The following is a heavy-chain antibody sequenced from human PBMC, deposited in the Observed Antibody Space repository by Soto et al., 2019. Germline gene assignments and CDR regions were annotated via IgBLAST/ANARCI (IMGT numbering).Heavy chain of an antibody. Sequence: GESLKISCKGSGYRFSSYWIGWVRQMPGKGLEWMGIIYPGDSDTRYSPSFQGQVTISADKSISTAYLQWSSLKASDTAMYYCARLKISETSYDSSGYYPNFDYWGQGTLVTVSS. CDR2: IYPGDSDT. J-gene: IGHJ4*02. CDR1: GYRFSSYW. V-gene: IGHV5-51*01. CDR3: ARLKISETSYDSSGYYPNFDY. D-gene: IGHD3-22*01.